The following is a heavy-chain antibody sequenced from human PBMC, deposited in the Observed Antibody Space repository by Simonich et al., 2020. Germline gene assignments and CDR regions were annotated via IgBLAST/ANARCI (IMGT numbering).Heavy chain of an antibody. CDR2: INLSGST. CDR1: GVSFSGYY. CDR3: ARGLRVAAAGTAFQH. J-gene: IGHJ1*01. D-gene: IGHD6-13*01. Sequence: QVQLQQWGAGLLKPSETLSLTCAVYGVSFSGYYWSWIRQPPGKGLEWIGEINLSGSTNYNPSLKSRVTLSVDTSKNQFSLKLSSVTAADTAVYYCARGLRVAAAGTAFQHWGQGTLVTVSS. V-gene: IGHV4-34*01.